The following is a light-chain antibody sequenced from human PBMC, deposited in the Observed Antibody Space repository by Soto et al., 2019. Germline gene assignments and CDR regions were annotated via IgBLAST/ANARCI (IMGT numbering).Light chain of an antibody. CDR3: AAWDDSLNSDV. Sequence: QSVLTQPPSASGTPGQRVTISCSGSSSNIGSNYVYWYQQLPGTAPKLLMYTNNQRPSGVPDRFSGSKSGTSASLAISGLRSEDEADYYCAAWDDSLNSDVFGPGTKVTV. CDR2: TNN. CDR1: SSNIGSNY. V-gene: IGLV1-47*01. J-gene: IGLJ1*01.